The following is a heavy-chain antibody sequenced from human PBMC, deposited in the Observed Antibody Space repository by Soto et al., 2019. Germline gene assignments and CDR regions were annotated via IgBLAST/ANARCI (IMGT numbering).Heavy chain of an antibody. CDR2: IYDNGTT. CDR3: VRPLPSGRNYGLDV. J-gene: IGHJ6*02. Sequence: GGSLRLSCAASGLTVSNAYMAWVRQAPGMGLEWVSVIYDNGTTYYADSVKGRFTISRATSTTTLSLQMDSLRAEDTAVYYCVRPLPSGRNYGLDVWGQGTTVTVSS. V-gene: IGHV3-53*01. D-gene: IGHD3-10*01. CDR1: GLTVSNAY.